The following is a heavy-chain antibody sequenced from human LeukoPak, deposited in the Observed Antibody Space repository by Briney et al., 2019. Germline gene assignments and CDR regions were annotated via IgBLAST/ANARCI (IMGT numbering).Heavy chain of an antibody. J-gene: IGHJ3*01. CDR1: GFTSTNYW. D-gene: IGHD6-19*01. CDR3: ARLSRGWSGIFDV. V-gene: IGHV5-51*01. Sequence: HGESLKISCKGSGFTSTNYWIAWVRQVPGKALEWMGIIYARDYDTRYSPSFQGGQVTISADKSFTSVYLQWSSLKASDTAMYYCARLSRGWSGIFDVWGQGTMVTV. CDR2: IYARDYDT.